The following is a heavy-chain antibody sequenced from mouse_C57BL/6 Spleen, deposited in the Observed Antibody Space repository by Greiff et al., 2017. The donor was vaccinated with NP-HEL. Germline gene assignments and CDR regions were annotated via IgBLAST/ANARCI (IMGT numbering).Heavy chain of an antibody. CDR2: INPNNGGT. Sequence: VQLQQSGPELVKPGASVKMSCKASGYTFTDYNMHWVKQSHGKSLEWIGYINPNNGGTSYNQKFKGKATLTVNKSSSTAYMELRSLTSEDSAVYYCARESDGYYYAMDYWGQGTSVTVSS. J-gene: IGHJ4*01. CDR3: ARESDGYYYAMDY. CDR1: GYTFTDYN. V-gene: IGHV1-22*01. D-gene: IGHD2-3*01.